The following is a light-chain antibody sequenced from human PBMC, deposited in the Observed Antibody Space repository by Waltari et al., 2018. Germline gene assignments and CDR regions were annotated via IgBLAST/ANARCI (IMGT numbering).Light chain of an antibody. CDR2: RNS. J-gene: IGLJ1*01. Sequence: QSVLTQPPSASGVPGQRVTISCSGSSSSIGRNYVYWYQHVPGTAPKLLSYRNSQRPSGVPGRFSGSKSGPSASLAISGLRSEDEAHYYCAAWDDSLICPVFGTGTKVSVL. V-gene: IGLV1-47*01. CDR1: SSSIGRNY. CDR3: AAWDDSLICPV.